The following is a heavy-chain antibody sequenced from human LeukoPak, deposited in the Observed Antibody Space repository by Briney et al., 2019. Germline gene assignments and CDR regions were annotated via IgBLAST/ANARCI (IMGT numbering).Heavy chain of an antibody. J-gene: IGHJ5*02. CDR1: GGSFSGYH. V-gene: IGHV4-34*01. CDR3: ARGGRGVPSVRRLEPGNCFDP. D-gene: IGHD2-2*01. CDR2: INHSGST. Sequence: PSETLSLTCAVYGGSFSGYHWSWIRQPPGKGLEWIGEINHSGSTNYNPSLKSRVTISEDTSKNQFSLKLSSVTAADTAVYYCARGGRGVPSVRRLEPGNCFDPWGQGTLVTVSS.